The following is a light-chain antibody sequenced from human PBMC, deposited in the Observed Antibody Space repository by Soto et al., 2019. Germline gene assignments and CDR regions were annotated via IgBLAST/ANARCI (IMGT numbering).Light chain of an antibody. CDR1: QSISNW. V-gene: IGKV1-5*03. CDR2: KAS. Sequence: DIQMTQSPFTQSASVGDRVIITCRASQSISNWLAWYQQKPGTAPTLLIHKASTLESGVPSRFSGTGSGTEFTLTISSLQPDDFATYYCQQYKSYPWTFGQGTKVDIK. J-gene: IGKJ1*01. CDR3: QQYKSYPWT.